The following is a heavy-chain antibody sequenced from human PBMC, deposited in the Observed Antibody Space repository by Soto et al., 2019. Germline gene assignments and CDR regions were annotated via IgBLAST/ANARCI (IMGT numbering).Heavy chain of an antibody. V-gene: IGHV4-30-4*08. CDR1: GGSINSGDYS. Sequence: SETLSLTCTVSGGSINSGDYSWTWIRQPPGKGLEWIGYIYYSGSTYYNPSLKSRVTISVDTSKNQFSLKLSSVTAADTAVYYCARDDYGAVDYWGQGTLVTVSS. D-gene: IGHD4-17*01. CDR2: IYYSGST. CDR3: ARDDYGAVDY. J-gene: IGHJ4*02.